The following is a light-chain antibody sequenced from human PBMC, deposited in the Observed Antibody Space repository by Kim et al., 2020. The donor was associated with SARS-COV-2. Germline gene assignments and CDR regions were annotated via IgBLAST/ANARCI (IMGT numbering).Light chain of an antibody. V-gene: IGKV3-20*01. Sequence: SPGERAPLACRASQSVSSSYLAWYQQKPGQAPRLLIYGASSRATGIPDRFSGSGSATDFTLTISRLEPEDFAVYYCQQYGSSPWTFGQGTKVDIK. J-gene: IGKJ1*01. CDR1: QSVSSSY. CDR3: QQYGSSPWT. CDR2: GAS.